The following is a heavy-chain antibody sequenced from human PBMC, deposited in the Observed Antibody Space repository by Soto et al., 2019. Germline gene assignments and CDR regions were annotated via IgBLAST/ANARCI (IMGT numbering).Heavy chain of an antibody. D-gene: IGHD3-10*01. CDR1: GFSLTTSGVG. CDR3: AHIASYYQFDWFDP. Sequence: QITLKESGRTLVKPTQTLTLTCTFSGFSLTTSGVGVGWIRQPPGKALEWLALIYWDGDKRYSPSLKTRLTVTKDTSNNQVVLTMSNMAPVDTATYYCAHIASYYQFDWFDPWGQGILVTVSS. V-gene: IGHV2-5*02. CDR2: IYWDGDK. J-gene: IGHJ5*02.